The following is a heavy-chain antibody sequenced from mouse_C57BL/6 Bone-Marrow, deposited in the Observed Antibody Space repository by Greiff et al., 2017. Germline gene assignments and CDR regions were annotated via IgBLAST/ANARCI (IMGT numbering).Heavy chain of an antibody. CDR1: GYTFTSYG. D-gene: IGHD1-1*01. J-gene: IGHJ1*03. CDR3: ARSEGITTVGFDV. V-gene: IGHV1-81*01. Sequence: QVQLQQSGAELARPGASVKLSCKASGYTFTSYGISWVKQRTGQGLEWIGEIYPRSGNTYYNEKFKGKATLTADKSSSTAYMELRSLTSEDSAVYFCARSEGITTVGFDVWGTGTTVTVSS. CDR2: IYPRSGNT.